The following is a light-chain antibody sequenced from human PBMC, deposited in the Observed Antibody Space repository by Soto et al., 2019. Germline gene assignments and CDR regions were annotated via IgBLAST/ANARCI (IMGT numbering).Light chain of an antibody. J-gene: IGKJ2*01. V-gene: IGKV1-39*01. CDR1: QSISSF. CDR3: QQSYSTPYT. Sequence: DIQMTQSPSSLSASVGVTVTITCRASQSISSFLNWYQQNPGKAPKLLIYGASSLQSGVPSRFSGSGSGTDFTLTISSLQPEDFATYYCQQSYSTPYTFGQGTKLEIK. CDR2: GAS.